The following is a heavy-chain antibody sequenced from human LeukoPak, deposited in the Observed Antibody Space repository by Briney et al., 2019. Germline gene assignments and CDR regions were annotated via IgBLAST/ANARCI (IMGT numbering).Heavy chain of an antibody. CDR2: IYYSGST. J-gene: IGHJ4*02. CDR1: GGSTSSYY. Sequence: SETLSLTCTVSGGSTSSYYWSWIRQPPGKGLEWIGYIYYSGSTNYNPSLKSRVTISVDTSKNQFSLKLSSVTAADTAVYYCARMRGATLFDYWGQGTLVTVSS. D-gene: IGHD2/OR15-2a*01. V-gene: IGHV4-59*01. CDR3: ARMRGATLFDY.